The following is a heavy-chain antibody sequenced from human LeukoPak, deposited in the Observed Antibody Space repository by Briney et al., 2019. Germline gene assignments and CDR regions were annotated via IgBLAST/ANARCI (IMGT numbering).Heavy chain of an antibody. CDR1: GFTFSSYD. Sequence: PGGSLRLSCAASGFTFSSYDMHWVRQTTGKGLEWVSTIGTAGDTYYLGSVKGRFTISRENAENSLYLQMNSLGAGDTAVYYCARAGSGYYDFDYWGQGTLVTVSS. CDR3: ARAGSGYYDFDY. V-gene: IGHV3-13*04. J-gene: IGHJ4*02. D-gene: IGHD3-22*01. CDR2: IGTAGDT.